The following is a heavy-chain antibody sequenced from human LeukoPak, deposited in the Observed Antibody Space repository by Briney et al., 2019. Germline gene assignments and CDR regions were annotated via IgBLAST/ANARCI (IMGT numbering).Heavy chain of an antibody. D-gene: IGHD6-13*01. CDR3: AKEIAAAGTRDFDY. Sequence: SGGSLRLSCAASGFTFSSYGMHWVRQAPGKGLEWVAFIRYDGSNKYYADSVKGRFTISRDNSKNTLYLQVNSLRAEDTAVYYCAKEIAAAGTRDFDYWGQGTLVTVSS. V-gene: IGHV3-30*02. CDR1: GFTFSSYG. J-gene: IGHJ4*02. CDR2: IRYDGSNK.